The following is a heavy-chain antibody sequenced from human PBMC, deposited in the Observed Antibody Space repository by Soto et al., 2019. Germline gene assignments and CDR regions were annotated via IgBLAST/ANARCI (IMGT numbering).Heavy chain of an antibody. CDR1: GGSLSRYY. D-gene: IGHD4-17*01. CDR3: ARDVGRDYGDYGGY. J-gene: IGHJ4*02. Sequence: QVQLQQWGAGLLKPSETLSLTCAVYGGSLSRYYWSWIRQPPGKGLEWIGEINRSGNTNYNPSLKSRVTISVNTSKNQFSLKLSYVTAADTAVYYCARDVGRDYGDYGGYWGQGTLVTVSS. CDR2: INRSGNT. V-gene: IGHV4-34*01.